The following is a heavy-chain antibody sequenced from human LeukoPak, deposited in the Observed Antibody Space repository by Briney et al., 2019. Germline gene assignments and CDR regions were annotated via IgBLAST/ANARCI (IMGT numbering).Heavy chain of an antibody. CDR2: IYHSGST. V-gene: IGHV4-4*02. CDR1: GGSISSSNW. J-gene: IGHJ5*02. D-gene: IGHD6-19*01. Sequence: PSGTLSLTCAVSGGSISSSNWWSWVRQPPGTGLEWIGEIYHSGSTNYNPSLKSRVTISVDKSKNQFSLKLSSVTAADTAVYYCARIPGIAVAATRNWFDPWGQGTLVTVSS. CDR3: ARIPGIAVAATRNWFDP.